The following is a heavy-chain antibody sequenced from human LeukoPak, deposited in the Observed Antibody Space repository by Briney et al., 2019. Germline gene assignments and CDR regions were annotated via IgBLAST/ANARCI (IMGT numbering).Heavy chain of an antibody. CDR2: ISGYNGNT. J-gene: IGHJ4*02. D-gene: IGHD2/OR15-2a*01. CDR3: ARELSTYFDY. Sequence: ASVKVSCKTSGYIFSNYGISWVRQAPGQGLEWMGWISGYNGNTNYAQNLQGRVTMTTDTSTSTAYMEVRSLRSDDTAIYYCARELSTYFDYWGQGTLVTVSS. CDR1: GYIFSNYG. V-gene: IGHV1-18*01.